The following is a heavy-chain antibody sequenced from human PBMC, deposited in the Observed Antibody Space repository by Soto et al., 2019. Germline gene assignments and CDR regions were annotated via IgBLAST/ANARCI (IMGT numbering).Heavy chain of an antibody. CDR3: ARSLAPYYYDSSGLRAYNWFDP. CDR2: IYYSGST. J-gene: IGHJ5*02. CDR1: GGSISGGDYY. Sequence: SETLSLTCTVSGGSISGGDYYWSWIRKPPGKGLEWIGYIYYSGSTYYNPSLKSRVTISVDTSKNQFSLKLSSVTAADTAVYYCARSLAPYYYDSSGLRAYNWFDPWGQGTLVTVSS. D-gene: IGHD3-22*01. V-gene: IGHV4-30-4*01.